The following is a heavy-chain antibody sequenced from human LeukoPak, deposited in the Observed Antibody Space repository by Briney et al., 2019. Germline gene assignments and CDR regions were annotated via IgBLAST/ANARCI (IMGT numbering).Heavy chain of an antibody. J-gene: IGHJ4*02. CDR1: GCTFSSYE. Sequence: GGSLRLSCAASGCTFSSYEMNWVRQAPGKGLEWVSYISSSGSTIYYADSVKGRFTISRDNAKNSLYLQMNSLRAEDTAVYYCARALGASLDYWGQGTLVTVSS. D-gene: IGHD1-26*01. CDR3: ARALGASLDY. CDR2: ISSSGSTI. V-gene: IGHV3-48*03.